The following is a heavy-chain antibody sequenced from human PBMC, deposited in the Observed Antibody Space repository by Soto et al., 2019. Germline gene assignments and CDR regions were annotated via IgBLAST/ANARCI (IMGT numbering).Heavy chain of an antibody. J-gene: IGHJ6*02. CDR1: GGSISSYY. D-gene: IGHD2-15*01. V-gene: IGHV4-59*01. Sequence: PSETLSLTCTVSGGSISSYYWSWIRQPPGKRLEWIGYIYYSGSTNHNPSLKSRVTISVDTSKNQFSLKLSSVTAADTAVYYCARDQRYCSGGSCYSGYYGMDVWGQGTTVTVSS. CDR2: IYYSGST. CDR3: ARDQRYCSGGSCYSGYYGMDV.